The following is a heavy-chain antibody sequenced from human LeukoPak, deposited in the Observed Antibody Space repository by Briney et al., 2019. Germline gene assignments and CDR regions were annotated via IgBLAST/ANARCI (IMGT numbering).Heavy chain of an antibody. J-gene: IGHJ3*02. CDR1: GASFSGCF. CDR3: ARGPDYYGDYISWFPDAFHI. D-gene: IGHD4-17*01. Sequence: PSETLSLTCAVSGASFSGCFWNWIRQSPEKGLEWIGEIKYDGTTNYNPSLTSRVTMSIDKATNQFHLKVTSLTAADTAVYYCARGPDYYGDYISWFPDAFHIWGQGTLVSVSP. CDR2: IKYDGTT. V-gene: IGHV4-34*01.